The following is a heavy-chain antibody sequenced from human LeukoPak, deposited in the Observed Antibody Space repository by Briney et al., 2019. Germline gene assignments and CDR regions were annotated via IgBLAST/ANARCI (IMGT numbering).Heavy chain of an antibody. Sequence: PSETLSLMCTVSGGSINSYYWNWIRQPPGKGLEWIGCIYYSGSTNYNPSLKSRVTISVDTSKSQFSLRLRSVTAADTAVYYCARHQMGSFDYLGQGTLVTVSS. CDR3: ARHQMGSFDY. J-gene: IGHJ4*02. CDR2: IYYSGST. CDR1: GGSINSYY. V-gene: IGHV4-59*01. D-gene: IGHD3-10*01.